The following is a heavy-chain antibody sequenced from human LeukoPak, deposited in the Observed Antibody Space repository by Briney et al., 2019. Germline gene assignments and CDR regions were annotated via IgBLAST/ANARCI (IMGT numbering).Heavy chain of an antibody. Sequence: GESLKISCKGSGYPFTTYWIGWVRQMPGKGLEWMGIIYPGDSDPRYSPSFQGQVTISADKSISTAYLQWSSPKASDSAMYYCVRHGLGSSWFGFDYWGQGTLVTVSS. J-gene: IGHJ4*02. D-gene: IGHD6-13*01. CDR1: GYPFTTYW. CDR2: IYPGDSDP. V-gene: IGHV5-51*01. CDR3: VRHGLGSSWFGFDY.